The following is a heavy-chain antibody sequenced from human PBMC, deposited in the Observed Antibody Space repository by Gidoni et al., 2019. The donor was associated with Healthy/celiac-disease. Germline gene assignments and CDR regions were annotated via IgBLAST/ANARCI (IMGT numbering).Heavy chain of an antibody. CDR1: GFTFSSYE. D-gene: IGHD3-22*01. V-gene: IGHV3-48*03. Sequence: EVQLVESGRGLVQPGGSLRLSCAASGFTFSSYEMNWVRQAPGKGLAWVSYISSSGSTIYYADSVKGRFTISRDNAKNSLYLQMNSLRAEDTAVYYCASRDYYDSSGLDYWGQGTLVTVSS. CDR2: ISSSGSTI. J-gene: IGHJ4*02. CDR3: ASRDYYDSSGLDY.